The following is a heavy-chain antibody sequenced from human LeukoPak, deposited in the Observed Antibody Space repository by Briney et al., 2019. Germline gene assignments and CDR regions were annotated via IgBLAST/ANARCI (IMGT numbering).Heavy chain of an antibody. CDR1: GGSFSSYY. CDR2: INHSGST. J-gene: IGHJ4*02. Sequence: SETLSLTCAVYGGSFSSYYWSWIRQPPGKGLEWIGEINHSGSTNYNPSLKSRVTISVDTSKNQFSLKLSSVTAADTAVYYCARGQWLVTKTFDYWGQGTLVTVSS. D-gene: IGHD6-19*01. CDR3: ARGQWLVTKTFDY. V-gene: IGHV4-34*01.